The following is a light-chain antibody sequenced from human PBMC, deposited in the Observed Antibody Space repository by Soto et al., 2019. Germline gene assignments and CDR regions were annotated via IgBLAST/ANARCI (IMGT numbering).Light chain of an antibody. Sequence: DIQLTQSPSFLSASVGDRATITCRASQGISSYLAWYQQRAGKAPKFLMYAAPTLQSGVPSRFSGSGSGTEFALTISSLQPEDFATYYCQQLKNYPLTFGGGTRLEIK. J-gene: IGKJ5*01. CDR2: AAP. V-gene: IGKV1-9*01. CDR1: QGISSY. CDR3: QQLKNYPLT.